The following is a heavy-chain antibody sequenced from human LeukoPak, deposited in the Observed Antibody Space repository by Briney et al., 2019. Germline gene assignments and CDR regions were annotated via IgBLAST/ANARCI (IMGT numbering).Heavy chain of an antibody. CDR3: ARESLGAFDI. CDR2: ISSSSSYI. V-gene: IGHV3-21*01. CDR1: GFTFSSYI. J-gene: IGHJ3*02. Sequence: GGSLRLSCAASGFTFSSYIMNWVRQAPGKGLEWVSSISSSSSYIYYADSVKGRFTISRDNAKNSLYLQMNSLRAEDTAVYYCARESLGAFDIWGQGTMVTVSS.